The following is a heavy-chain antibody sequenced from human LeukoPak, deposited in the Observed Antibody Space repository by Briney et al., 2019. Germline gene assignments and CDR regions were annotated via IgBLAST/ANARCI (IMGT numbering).Heavy chain of an antibody. CDR1: GYSIAHGFF. D-gene: IGHD2-15*01. Sequence: SETLSLTRTVSGYSIAHGFFWAWIRQPPGGGLEWTGSLYHSGTTYYNTSLKSRISTSVDTSKNQFSLKLRLVTAADTAVYYCARVEVPRDINDWYFDLWGRGTLVTVSS. CDR3: ARVEVPRDINDWYFDL. V-gene: IGHV4-38-2*02. J-gene: IGHJ2*01. CDR2: LYHSGTT.